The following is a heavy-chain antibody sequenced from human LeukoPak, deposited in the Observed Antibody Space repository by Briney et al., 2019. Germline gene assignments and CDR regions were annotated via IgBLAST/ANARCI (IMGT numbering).Heavy chain of an antibody. Sequence: PSETLSLTCAVYGGSFSGYYWSWIRQPPGKGLEWIGEINHSGSTNYNPSLKSRVTISEDTSKNQFSLKLSSVTAADTAVYYCARRHYYGSGSYPNWFDPWGQGTLVTVSS. V-gene: IGHV4-34*01. J-gene: IGHJ5*02. CDR2: INHSGST. D-gene: IGHD3-10*01. CDR3: ARRHYYGSGSYPNWFDP. CDR1: GGSFSGYY.